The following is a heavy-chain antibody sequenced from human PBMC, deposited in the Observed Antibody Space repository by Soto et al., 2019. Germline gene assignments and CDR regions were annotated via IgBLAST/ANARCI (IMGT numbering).Heavy chain of an antibody. D-gene: IGHD2-15*01. Sequence: GGSLRLSCAASGFTFSSYGMHWVRQAPGKGLEWVAVISYDGSNKYYADSVKGRFTISRDNSKNTLYLQMNSLRAEDTAVYYYAKKGPCSGGSCPPLNYYCYLDVWGKGTTVTVSS. CDR3: AKKGPCSGGSCPPLNYYCYLDV. CDR2: ISYDGSNK. CDR1: GFTFSSYG. J-gene: IGHJ6*03. V-gene: IGHV3-30*18.